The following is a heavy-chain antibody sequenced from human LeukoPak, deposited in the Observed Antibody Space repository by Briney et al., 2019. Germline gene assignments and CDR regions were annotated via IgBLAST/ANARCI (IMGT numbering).Heavy chain of an antibody. V-gene: IGHV3-21*01. J-gene: IGHJ4*02. CDR3: ARVGITMVRGDSPGH. CDR1: GFTFSSYS. CDR2: ISSSSSYI. D-gene: IGHD3-10*01. Sequence: GGSLRLSCAASGFTFSSYSMNWVRQAPGKGLEWVSSISSSSSYIYYADSVKGRFTISRDNAKNSLYLQMNSLRAEDTAVYYCARVGITMVRGDSPGHWGQGTLVAVSS.